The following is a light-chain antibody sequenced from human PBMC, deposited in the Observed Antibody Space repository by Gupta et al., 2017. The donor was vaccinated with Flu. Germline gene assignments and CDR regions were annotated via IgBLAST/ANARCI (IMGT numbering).Light chain of an antibody. CDR3: QQYGTSPDS. Sequence: ESVFTQSPGTLTLSPGERATLSCRASQSVFSRYLAWYQQKLGQAPRLVIFGASNRATGIPDRFSGSGSGTDFTLTISRLEPEDFAVYYCQQYGTSPDSFGQGTKLEIK. J-gene: IGKJ2*03. V-gene: IGKV3-20*01. CDR2: GAS. CDR1: QSVFSRY.